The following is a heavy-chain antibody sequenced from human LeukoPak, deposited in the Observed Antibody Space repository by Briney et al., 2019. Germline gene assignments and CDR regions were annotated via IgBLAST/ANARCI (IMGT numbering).Heavy chain of an antibody. CDR2: LIPMFHIQ. J-gene: IGHJ4*02. D-gene: IGHD3-16*02. CDR1: GGSFSSFG. CDR3: ATDSHFGELSLYAPFDY. Sequence: SVKVSCKASGGSFSSFGITWVRQASGQGLEWVGRLIPMFHIQSYAHKFQGRVTITADKSTSTAYMELTSLRSDDTAVYYCATDSHFGELSLYAPFDYWGQGTLVTVSS. V-gene: IGHV1-69*04.